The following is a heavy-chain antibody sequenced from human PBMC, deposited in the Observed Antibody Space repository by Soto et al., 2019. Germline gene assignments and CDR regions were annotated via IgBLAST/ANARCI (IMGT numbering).Heavy chain of an antibody. J-gene: IGHJ4*02. Sequence: SQTLSLTCTVSCGSISSRDYYWSWIRQPPGKGLEWIGYIYYSGSTYYNPSLKSRVTISVDTSKNQFSLKLSSVTAADTAVYYCARVPRGSYSSSPNYFDYWGQGTLVTVSS. CDR1: CGSISSRDYY. D-gene: IGHD6-6*01. CDR3: ARVPRGSYSSSPNYFDY. V-gene: IGHV4-30-4*08. CDR2: IYYSGST.